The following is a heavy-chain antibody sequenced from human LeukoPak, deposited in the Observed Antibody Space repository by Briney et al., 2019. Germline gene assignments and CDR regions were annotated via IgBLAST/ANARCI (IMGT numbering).Heavy chain of an antibody. CDR1: GFTFSSYA. V-gene: IGHV3-30-3*02. CDR3: AKRMGPSIAAADLDY. J-gene: IGHJ4*02. Sequence: GGSLRLSCAASGFTFSSYAMHWVRQAPGKGLEWVAVISYDGSNKYYADSVKGRFTISRDNSKNTLYLQMNSLRVEDTAVYYCAKRMGPSIAAADLDYWGQGTLVTVSS. CDR2: ISYDGSNK. D-gene: IGHD6-13*01.